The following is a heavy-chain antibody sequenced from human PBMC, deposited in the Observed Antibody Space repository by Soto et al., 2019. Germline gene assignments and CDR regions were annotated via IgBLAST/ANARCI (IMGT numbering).Heavy chain of an antibody. Sequence: SETLSLTCTVPGGSINDFYWSWIRQPPGKGLEWIGYIYYSGSTDYNPSLKGRVTISVDTSKNQFSLKLRSVTAADTAVYYCARVGGVAARTFDYWGQGTLVTVSS. CDR3: ARVGGVAARTFDY. CDR2: IYYSGST. CDR1: GGSINDFY. D-gene: IGHD6-6*01. J-gene: IGHJ4*02. V-gene: IGHV4-59*01.